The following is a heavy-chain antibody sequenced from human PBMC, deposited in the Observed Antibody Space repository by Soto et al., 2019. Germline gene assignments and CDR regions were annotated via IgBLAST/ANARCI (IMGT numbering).Heavy chain of an antibody. CDR1: GGSISSYY. Sequence: PSETLSLTCTASGGSISSYYWSWIRQPPGKGLEWIGYIYYSGSTNYNPSLKSRVTISVDTSKNQFSLKLSSVTAADTAVYYCARVGFGTIDYWGQGTLVTVSS. CDR3: ARVGFGTIDY. CDR2: IYYSGST. D-gene: IGHD3-10*01. V-gene: IGHV4-59*01. J-gene: IGHJ4*02.